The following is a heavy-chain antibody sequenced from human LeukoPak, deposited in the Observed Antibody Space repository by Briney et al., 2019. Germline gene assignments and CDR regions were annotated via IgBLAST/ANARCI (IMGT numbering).Heavy chain of an antibody. Sequence: ASVKVSCKASGYTFTGYYMHWVRQAPGQGLEWMGWINPNSGGTNYAQKFQGWVTMTRDTSISTAYMELSRLRSDDTAVYYCARDDSTIFIPAPYSRVSYGMDVWGQGTTVTVSS. V-gene: IGHV1-2*04. D-gene: IGHD6-13*01. J-gene: IGHJ6*02. CDR1: GYTFTGYY. CDR3: ARDDSTIFIPAPYSRVSYGMDV. CDR2: INPNSGGT.